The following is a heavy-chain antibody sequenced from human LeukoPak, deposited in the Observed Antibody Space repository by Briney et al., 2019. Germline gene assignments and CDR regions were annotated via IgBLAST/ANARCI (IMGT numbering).Heavy chain of an antibody. V-gene: IGHV4-61*02. CDR2: IYTSGST. Sequence: SETLSLTCTVSGGSISSGSYYWSWIRQPAGKGLEWIGRIYTSGSTNYNPSLKSRVTISVDTSKNQVSVKLSPVTAADTAVYYCARCYDSSGWFYYWGQGTLVTVSS. D-gene: IGHD3-22*01. CDR3: ARCYDSSGWFYY. J-gene: IGHJ4*02. CDR1: GGSISSGSYY.